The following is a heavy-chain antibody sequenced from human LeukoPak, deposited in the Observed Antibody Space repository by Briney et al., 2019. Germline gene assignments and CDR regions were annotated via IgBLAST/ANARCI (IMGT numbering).Heavy chain of an antibody. J-gene: IGHJ4*02. D-gene: IGHD2-21*01. CDR3: AKEHSPYCGGDACYDYFDY. CDR1: GFTFSRYT. Sequence: PVGSLRLSCAASGFTFSRYTMTWVRQAPGKGLEWVSSITSISSYIYYADSVKGRFTISRDNAKNSLYLQLNSLRAEDTAVYYCAKEHSPYCGGDACYDYFDYWGQGILVTVSS. CDR2: ITSISSYI. V-gene: IGHV3-21*01.